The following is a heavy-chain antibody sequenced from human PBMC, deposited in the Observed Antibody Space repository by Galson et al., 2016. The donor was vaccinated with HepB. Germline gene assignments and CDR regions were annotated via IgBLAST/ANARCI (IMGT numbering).Heavy chain of an antibody. J-gene: IGHJ4*02. V-gene: IGHV3-21*01. D-gene: IGHD3-3*01. CDR2: ITGSSAFI. CDR1: GFTFTTYT. CDR3: ARDPNPFAVVSLSYFDS. Sequence: SLRLSCAASGFTFTTYTMNWVRQAPGKGLEWVSSITGSSAFIYYADSVKGRFTISRDNAKNSLFLQMNSLRAEDTAVYYCARDPNPFAVVSLSYFDSWGQGTLVTVSS.